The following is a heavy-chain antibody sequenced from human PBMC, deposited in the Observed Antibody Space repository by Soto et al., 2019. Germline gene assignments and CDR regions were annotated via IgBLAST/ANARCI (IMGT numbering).Heavy chain of an antibody. Sequence: XETLSLTCAVDGWSFSGYYWSWIRQPPGKGLEWIGEINHSGSTNYNPSLKSRVTISVDTSKNQFSLKLSSVTAADTAVYYCAGSSWYYYYYGMDVWGQGTTVTVSS. CDR3: AGSSWYYYYYGMDV. D-gene: IGHD6-13*01. J-gene: IGHJ6*02. CDR1: GWSFSGYY. V-gene: IGHV4-34*01. CDR2: INHSGST.